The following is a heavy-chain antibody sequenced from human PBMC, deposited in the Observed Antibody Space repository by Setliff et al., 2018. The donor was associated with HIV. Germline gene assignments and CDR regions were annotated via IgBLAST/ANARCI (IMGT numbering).Heavy chain of an antibody. D-gene: IGHD3-3*01. Sequence: LSLTCTVSGGSIRSSGPGYYWGWVRQAPDGGLEWIGSVYYSGSTYYNPSLKSRVTISLDTSKNQLSLRLTSMTAADTAVYYCARSQPDTIFGVVIFDYWGQGKMVTVSS. J-gene: IGHJ4*02. CDR2: VYYSGST. CDR1: GGSIRSSGPGYY. CDR3: ARSQPDTIFGVVIFDY. V-gene: IGHV4-39*01.